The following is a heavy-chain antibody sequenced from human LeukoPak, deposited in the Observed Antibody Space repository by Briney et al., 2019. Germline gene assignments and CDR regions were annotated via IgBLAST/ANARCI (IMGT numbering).Heavy chain of an antibody. D-gene: IGHD4-17*01. CDR3: PTVGTTVTTR. J-gene: IGHJ4*02. Sequence: GGSPRLSCAPTVFTFIYYAMTRLRKPPGQNLKQIVRKKSKTDGCTPDYVAPVNRRDTNSRADSKNTLYLQMNSLKTEDTAVYYCPTVGTTVTTRWGQGTLVTVSS. CDR2: KKSKTDGCTP. V-gene: IGHV3-15*01. CDR1: VFTFIYYA.